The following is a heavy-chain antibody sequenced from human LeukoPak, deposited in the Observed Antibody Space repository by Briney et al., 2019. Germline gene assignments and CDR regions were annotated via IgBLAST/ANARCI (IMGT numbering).Heavy chain of an antibody. Sequence: GASVKVSCKASGGTFSSYAISWVRQAPGQGLQWMGGIIPIFGTANYAQKFQGRVTTTADESTSTAYMELSSLRSEDTAVYYCARGHREWALGVSYSGDAFDIWGQGTMVTVSS. CDR1: GGTFSSYA. J-gene: IGHJ3*02. D-gene: IGHD1-26*01. CDR2: IIPIFGTA. CDR3: ARGHREWALGVSYSGDAFDI. V-gene: IGHV1-69*13.